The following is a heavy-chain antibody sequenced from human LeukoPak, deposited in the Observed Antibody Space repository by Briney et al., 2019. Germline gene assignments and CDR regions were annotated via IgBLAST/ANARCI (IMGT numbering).Heavy chain of an antibody. CDR1: GCSISSGGYY. D-gene: IGHD2-15*01. V-gene: IGHV4-31*03. CDR3: ARAGGPADIVVVVAATPVYNWFDP. CDR2: IYYSGST. Sequence: SETLSLTCTVSGCSISSGGYYWSWIRQHPGKGLEWIGYIYYSGSTYYNPSLKSRVTISVDTYKNQFSLKLSSMTAADTAVYYCARAGGPADIVVVVAATPVYNWFDPWGQGTLVTVSS. J-gene: IGHJ5*02.